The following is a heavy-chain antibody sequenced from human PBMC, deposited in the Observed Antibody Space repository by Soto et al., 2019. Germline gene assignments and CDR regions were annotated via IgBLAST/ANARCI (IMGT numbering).Heavy chain of an antibody. Sequence: GGSLRLSCAASGFTFTSYSMSWVRQAPGQGLEWASYITSKSTTIKYADSVKGRFTVSRDNAKNSLYLQLNSLRDEDTAVYYCAREMGACSDSSCYPGPYDSWGQGTLVTVSS. J-gene: IGHJ5*02. V-gene: IGHV3-48*02. D-gene: IGHD3-16*01. CDR2: ITSKSTTI. CDR1: GFTFTSYS. CDR3: AREMGACSDSSCYPGPYDS.